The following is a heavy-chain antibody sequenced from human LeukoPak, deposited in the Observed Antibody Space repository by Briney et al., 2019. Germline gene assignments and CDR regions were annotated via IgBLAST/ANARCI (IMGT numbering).Heavy chain of an antibody. CDR1: SGPIIGYY. D-gene: IGHD6-13*01. V-gene: IGHV4-59*01. Sequence: SETLSLTCTVSSGPIIGYYWAWIRQPPGKGLEWIGYIQYSGTTEYNPSLASRATISVDTAKDQFSLNLRSVTAADTAVYYCARDRAAGTLDFWGQGTLVTVSS. J-gene: IGHJ4*02. CDR3: ARDRAAGTLDF. CDR2: IQYSGTT.